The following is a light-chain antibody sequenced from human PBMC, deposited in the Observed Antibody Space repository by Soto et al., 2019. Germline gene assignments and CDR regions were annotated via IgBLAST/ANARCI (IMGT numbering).Light chain of an antibody. Sequence: DIPMTQSPSTLSASVGDRVTITCRASKSISSWLAWYQQKPGKVPKLLISDDSRLESGVPSRFSGSGSGTEFTLTISSLQPDDFATYYCQQYKSFPYTFGQGTKLEIK. J-gene: IGKJ2*01. CDR3: QQYKSFPYT. CDR2: DDS. V-gene: IGKV1-5*01. CDR1: KSISSW.